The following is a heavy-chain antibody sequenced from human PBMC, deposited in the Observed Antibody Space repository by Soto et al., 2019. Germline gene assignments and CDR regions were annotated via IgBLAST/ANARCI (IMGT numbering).Heavy chain of an antibody. D-gene: IGHD2-15*01. Sequence: QVQLVQSGAEVKKPGASVKVSCKASGYTFTSYYMHWVRQAPGQGLEWMGIINPTSSTSYAQKFQGRVTMSRDTSTSTGYMELSSLRSEDTAVYYCARVYCSGGSCYGLDYWGQGTLVTVSS. V-gene: IGHV1-46*01. CDR3: ARVYCSGGSCYGLDY. J-gene: IGHJ4*02. CDR1: GYTFTSYY. CDR2: INPTSST.